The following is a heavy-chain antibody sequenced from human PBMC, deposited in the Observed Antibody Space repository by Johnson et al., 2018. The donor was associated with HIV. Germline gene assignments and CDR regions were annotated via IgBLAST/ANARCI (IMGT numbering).Heavy chain of an antibody. CDR2: IGTAGDT. CDR1: GFTVSSNY. CDR3: AKGEAQEGWIQIRLYAFDF. D-gene: IGHD5-18*01. V-gene: IGHV3-13*01. Sequence: VQLVESGGGLIQPGGSLRLSCAASGFTVSSNYMSWVRQATGKGLEWVSAIGTAGDTYYPGSVKGRFTISRDNSTNSLYLEMNSLGPEDSAVYYCAKGEAQEGWIQIRLYAFDFWGQGTLVTVSS. J-gene: IGHJ3*01.